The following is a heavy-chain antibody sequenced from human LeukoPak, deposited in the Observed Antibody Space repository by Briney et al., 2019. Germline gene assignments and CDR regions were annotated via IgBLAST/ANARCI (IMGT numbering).Heavy chain of an antibody. CDR1: GFPFSAYA. D-gene: IGHD5-18*01. CDR3: ARVDTAMVFDY. V-gene: IGHV3-21*01. CDR2: ISSSSSYI. Sequence: GGSLRLSCVASGFPFSAYAMSWVRQAPGKGLEWVSSISSSSSYIYYADSVKGRFTISRDNAKNSLYLQMNSLRAEDTAVYYCARVDTAMVFDYWGQGTLVTVSS. J-gene: IGHJ4*02.